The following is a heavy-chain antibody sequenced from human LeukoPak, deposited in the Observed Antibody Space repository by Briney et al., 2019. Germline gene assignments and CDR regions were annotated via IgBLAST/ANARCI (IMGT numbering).Heavy chain of an antibody. J-gene: IGHJ6*02. CDR3: ARVRGTTVTTGYYYYGMDV. D-gene: IGHD4-17*01. CDR2: INPSGGST. CDR1: GYTFTSYD. Sequence: GASVKVSCKASGYTFTSYDINWVRQAPGQGLEWMGIINPSGGSTSYAQKFQGRVTMTRDTSTSTVYMELSSLRSEDTAVYYCARVRGTTVTTGYYYYGMDVWGQGTTVTVSS. V-gene: IGHV1-46*01.